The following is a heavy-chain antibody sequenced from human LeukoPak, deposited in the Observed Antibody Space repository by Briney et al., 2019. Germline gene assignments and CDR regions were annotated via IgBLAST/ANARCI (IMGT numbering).Heavy chain of an antibody. J-gene: IGHJ4*02. CDR3: AKTRGPGSTMPPSFDY. D-gene: IGHD2-2*01. V-gene: IGHV3-23*01. Sequence: PGGSLRLSCAASGFTFSSYAMSWVRQAPGKGLEWVSAISGSGGSTYYADSVKGRFTISRDNSKNTLYLQMNSLRAEDTAVYYCAKTRGPGSTMPPSFDYWGQGTLVTVSS. CDR1: GFTFSSYA. CDR2: ISGSGGST.